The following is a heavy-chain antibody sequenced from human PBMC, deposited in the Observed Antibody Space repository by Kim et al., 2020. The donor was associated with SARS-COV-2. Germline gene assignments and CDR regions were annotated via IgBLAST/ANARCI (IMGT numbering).Heavy chain of an antibody. V-gene: IGHV3-11*06. D-gene: IGHD6-13*01. J-gene: IGHJ3*02. CDR3: ARVGDVAAAGNLAGAFDI. Sequence: KGRLTISRDHAKNLLYLQMNSLRAGDTAVYYCARVGDVAAAGNLAGAFDIWGQGTMVTVSS.